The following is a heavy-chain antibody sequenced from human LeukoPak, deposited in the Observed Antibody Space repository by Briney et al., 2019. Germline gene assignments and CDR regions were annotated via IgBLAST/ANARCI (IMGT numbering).Heavy chain of an antibody. D-gene: IGHD6-13*01. J-gene: IGHJ4*02. CDR3: ARRGIAAAAPLYYLDY. Sequence: PSETLSLTCAVYGGSFSGYYWSWIRQPPGKGLEWIGEINHSGSTNYNPSLKSRVTISVDTSKNQFSLKLNSVTAADTAVYYCARRGIAAAAPLYYLDYWGQGTLVTVSS. CDR2: INHSGST. CDR1: GGSFSGYY. V-gene: IGHV4-34*01.